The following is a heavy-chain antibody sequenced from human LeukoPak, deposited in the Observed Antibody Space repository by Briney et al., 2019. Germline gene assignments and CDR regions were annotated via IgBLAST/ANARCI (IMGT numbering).Heavy chain of an antibody. J-gene: IGHJ4*02. V-gene: IGHV1-2*06. CDR2: INPNSGGT. D-gene: IGHD6-19*01. Sequence: ASVKVSCKASGYTFTAYYIHWVRQAPGQGLEWMGRINPNSGGTDFAQKFQGRVTMTRDTSISTAYMELSRLRSDDTAVYYCARGLLSSGWYSDYWGQGTLVTVSS. CDR1: GYTFTAYY. CDR3: ARGLLSSGWYSDY.